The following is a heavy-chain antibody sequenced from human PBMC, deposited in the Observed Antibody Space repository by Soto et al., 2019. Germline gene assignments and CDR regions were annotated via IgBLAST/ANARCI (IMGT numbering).Heavy chain of an antibody. CDR3: ARGTDSSLDS. CDR1: GDSVSSNSSA. J-gene: IGHJ4*02. D-gene: IGHD1-1*01. CDR2: TYYRSKWYN. V-gene: IGHV6-1*01. Sequence: SQNLSLTCAISGDSVSSNSSAWNWIRHSPARGLEWLGRTYYRSKWYNDYVVSMKSRISINPDTSKNQFSLQLNSVTPEDTAVYYCARGTDSSLDSWGQGYPVTVSS.